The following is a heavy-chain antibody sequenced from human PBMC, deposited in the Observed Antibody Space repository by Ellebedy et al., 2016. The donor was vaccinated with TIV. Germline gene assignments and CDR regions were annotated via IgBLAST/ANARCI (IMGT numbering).Heavy chain of an antibody. CDR2: INQDGSEK. CDR1: GFTFSDHF. V-gene: IGHV3-7*04. CDR3: ARENWYNDY. D-gene: IGHD1/OR15-1a*01. Sequence: PGGSLRLSCAASGFTFSDHFMDWVRQAPGKGLEWVGNINQDGSEKCYGDSVKGRFTISRDNAKNSVYLQMNSLIAEDTAVYYCARENWYNDYWGQGTLVTVSS. J-gene: IGHJ4*02.